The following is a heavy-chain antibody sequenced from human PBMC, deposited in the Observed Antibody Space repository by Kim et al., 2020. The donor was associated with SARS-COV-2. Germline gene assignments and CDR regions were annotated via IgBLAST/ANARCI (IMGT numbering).Heavy chain of an antibody. D-gene: IGHD4-17*01. CDR1: GYTFTSYY. CDR2: INPSGGST. Sequence: ASVKVSCKASGYTFTSYYMHWVRQAPGQGLEWMGIINPSGGSTSYAQKFQGRVTMTRDTSTSTVYMELSSLRSEDTAVYYCSRDGTTVTTYLYYFDYWGQGTLVTVSS. J-gene: IGHJ4*02. V-gene: IGHV1-46*01. CDR3: SRDGTTVTTYLYYFDY.